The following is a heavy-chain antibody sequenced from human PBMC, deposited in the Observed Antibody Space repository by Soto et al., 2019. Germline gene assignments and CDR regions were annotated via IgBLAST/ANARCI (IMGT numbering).Heavy chain of an antibody. J-gene: IGHJ5*02. CDR1: GYTLTELS. V-gene: IGHV1-24*01. Sequence: QVQLVQSGAEVKKPGASVKVSCKVSGYTLTELSMHWVRQAPGKGLEWMGGFDPEDGETIYAQKFQGRVTMTEDTSTETAYMELRSLRSEDTAVYYCATGRYSSSWDGRWFDPWGQGTLVTVSS. D-gene: IGHD6-13*01. CDR2: FDPEDGET. CDR3: ATGRYSSSWDGRWFDP.